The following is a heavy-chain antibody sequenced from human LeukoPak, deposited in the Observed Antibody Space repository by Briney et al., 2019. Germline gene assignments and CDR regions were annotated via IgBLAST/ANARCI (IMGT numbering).Heavy chain of an antibody. CDR1: GYTFTRFC. D-gene: IGHD3-3*01. J-gene: IGHJ4*02. Sequence: GESLKISCKGSGYTFTRFCIAWVRQMPGKGLEWMGIIYPDDSDSTYSPSFQGQVTISVDKSINTAYLQWSSLKASNTAIYYCARVGSVTNFGVVSYYFDYWGQGTLVTVSS. CDR2: IYPDDSDS. V-gene: IGHV5-51*01. CDR3: ARVGSVTNFGVVSYYFDY.